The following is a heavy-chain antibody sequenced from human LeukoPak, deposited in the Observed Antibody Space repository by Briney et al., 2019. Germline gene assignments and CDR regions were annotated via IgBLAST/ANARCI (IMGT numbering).Heavy chain of an antibody. CDR1: GFTLSSYA. Sequence: GGSLRLSCAASGFTLSSYAMHWVRQAPGKGLEWVAVISYDGSNKYYADSVKGRFTISRDNSKNTLYLQMNSLRAEDTAVYYCAREYDSSGYYKLLVDYWGQGTLVTVSS. D-gene: IGHD3-22*01. V-gene: IGHV3-30-3*01. CDR3: AREYDSSGYYKLLVDY. CDR2: ISYDGSNK. J-gene: IGHJ4*02.